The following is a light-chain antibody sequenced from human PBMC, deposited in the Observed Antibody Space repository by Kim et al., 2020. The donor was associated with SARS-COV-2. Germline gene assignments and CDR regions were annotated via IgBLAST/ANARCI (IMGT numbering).Light chain of an antibody. CDR3: QTWDTGIRV. CDR2: VNRDGSH. Sequence: QPVLTQSPSASASLGASVQLTCILSSGHSSYAIAWHQQLPGKGPRFLMKVNRDGSHIKGDGIPDRFSGSTSGAERYLTISSLQPEDEADYYCQTWDTGIRVFGGGTQLTVL. CDR1: SGHSSYA. J-gene: IGLJ3*02. V-gene: IGLV4-69*01.